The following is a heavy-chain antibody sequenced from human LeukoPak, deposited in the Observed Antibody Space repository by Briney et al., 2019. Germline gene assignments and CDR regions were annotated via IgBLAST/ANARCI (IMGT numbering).Heavy chain of an antibody. V-gene: IGHV4-59*01. Sequence: SETLSFTCTVSGGSISSYYWSWIRQPPGKGLEWIGYIYYSGSTNYNPSLKSRVTISVDTSKNQFSLKLSSVTAADTGVYYCARVKYNWNHAYYYYYMDVWGKGTTVTVSS. D-gene: IGHD1-20*01. CDR3: ARVKYNWNHAYYYYYMDV. J-gene: IGHJ6*03. CDR1: GGSISSYY. CDR2: IYYSGST.